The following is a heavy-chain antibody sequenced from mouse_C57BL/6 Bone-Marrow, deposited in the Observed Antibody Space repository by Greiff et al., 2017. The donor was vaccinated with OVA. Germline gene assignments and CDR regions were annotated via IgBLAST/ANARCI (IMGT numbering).Heavy chain of an antibody. CDR2: IHPNSGST. CDR1: GYTFTSYW. D-gene: IGHD2-2*01. V-gene: IGHV1-64*01. CDR3: ARSDGYDRAWFAY. J-gene: IGHJ3*01. Sequence: VQLQQPGAELVKPGASVELSCKASGYTFTSYWMHWVKQRPGQGLEWIGMIHPNSGSTNYNEKFKSKATLTVDKSSSTAYMQLSSLTSEDSAVYYCARSDGYDRAWFAYWGQGTLVTVSA.